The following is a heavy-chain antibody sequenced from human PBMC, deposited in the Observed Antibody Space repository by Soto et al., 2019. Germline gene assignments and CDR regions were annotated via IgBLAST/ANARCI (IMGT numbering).Heavy chain of an antibody. CDR1: GFTFADYA. Sequence: PGGYLRLSCVASGFTFADYAMHWVRRILGKGLEWVAVISYSGDRQYYAESVKGRFTISRDNSKKTLYLQMFSLTSEDSAVFYCARTPAAMITDPYNWFDSWCPATQVTVSS. CDR2: ISYSGDRQ. D-gene: IGHD3-16*01. V-gene: IGHV3-30*01. J-gene: IGHJ5*01. CDR3: ARTPAAMITDPYNWFDS.